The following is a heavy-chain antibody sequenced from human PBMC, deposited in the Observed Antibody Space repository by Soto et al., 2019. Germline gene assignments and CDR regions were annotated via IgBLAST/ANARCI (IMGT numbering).Heavy chain of an antibody. Sequence: LRLSCAASGFTFSRYAMNWVRQAPGKGLEWISTISASDGTTYYADSVKGRLTISRDNSKNMVYLQMNSLRGEDTALYYCAKEEFHCTGTTCHDAFDVWGQGTMVTVSS. CDR1: GFTFSRYA. CDR2: ISASDGTT. CDR3: AKEEFHCTGTTCHDAFDV. D-gene: IGHD2-2*01. V-gene: IGHV3-23*01. J-gene: IGHJ3*01.